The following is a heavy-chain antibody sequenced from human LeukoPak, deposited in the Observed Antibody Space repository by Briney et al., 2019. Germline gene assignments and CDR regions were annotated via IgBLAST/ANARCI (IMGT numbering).Heavy chain of an antibody. CDR1: GYTFTIYD. Sequence: ASVKVSCKASGYTFTIYDINWVRQAPGQGLEWMGWMNPNSGNTGYAQKFQGRVTMTRNTSISTAYMELSSLRSEDTAVYYCARVGSSSWYSRFDPWGQGTLVTVSS. CDR2: MNPNSGNT. V-gene: IGHV1-8*01. CDR3: ARVGSSSWYSRFDP. J-gene: IGHJ5*02. D-gene: IGHD6-13*01.